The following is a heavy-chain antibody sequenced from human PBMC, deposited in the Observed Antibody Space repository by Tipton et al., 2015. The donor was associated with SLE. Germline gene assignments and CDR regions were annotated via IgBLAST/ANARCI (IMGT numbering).Heavy chain of an antibody. D-gene: IGHD7-27*01. Sequence: TLSLTCAVYGGYFSGYYWSWIRQPPGKGLEWIGEINHSGSTNYNPSLKSRVTISVDKSKNQFSLKLSSVTAADTAVYYCARGGGNWGFAFDIWGQGTMVTVSS. CDR2: INHSGST. CDR3: ARGGGNWGFAFDI. V-gene: IGHV4-34*01. J-gene: IGHJ3*02. CDR1: GGYFSGYY.